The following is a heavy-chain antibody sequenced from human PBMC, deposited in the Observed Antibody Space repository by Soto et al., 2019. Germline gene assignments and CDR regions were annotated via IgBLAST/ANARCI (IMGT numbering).Heavy chain of an antibody. D-gene: IGHD2-8*01. CDR3: AGGVDCPNGVGYNVKCH. CDR1: GFTFSSYW. CDR2: IKEDGSEK. V-gene: IGHV3-7*03. J-gene: IGHJ1*01. Sequence: GGSLMLSCAAPGFTFSSYWMSWVRQARGKGLEWVANIKEDGSEKCYVDSLKGRFTISRENAKNSLYLQMNSLTAEDTAWYYCAGGVDCPNGVGYNVKCHWG.